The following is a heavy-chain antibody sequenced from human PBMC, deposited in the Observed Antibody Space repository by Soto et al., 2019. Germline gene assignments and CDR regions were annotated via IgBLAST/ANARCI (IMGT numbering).Heavy chain of an antibody. J-gene: IGHJ4*02. CDR1: GFTFSSYW. CDR2: IKEDGSEQ. CDR3: TRNQVKADY. V-gene: IGHV3-7*01. Sequence: EVQLVESGGGLVQPGGSLRLSCAASGFTFSSYWMTRVRQAPGKGLEWVAKIKEDGSEQNYVDSVKGRFTISRDNAKSSLYLQMNSLRVDDTAMYYCTRNQVKADYWGQGTLVTVSS. D-gene: IGHD3-10*01.